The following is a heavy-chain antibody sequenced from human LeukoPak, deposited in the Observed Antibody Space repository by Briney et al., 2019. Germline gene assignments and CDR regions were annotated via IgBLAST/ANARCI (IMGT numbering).Heavy chain of an antibody. J-gene: IGHJ4*02. CDR2: IGGPTET. V-gene: IGHV3-23*01. CDR3: AKDATPRNSIWDYFGK. D-gene: IGHD4-23*01. CDR1: GFSFDICA. Sequence: GGSLSLSCVASGFSFDICAMSWVRQAPGKGPEWVSSIGGPTETFYADSVKGRFTVSRDNSQNTLYLQMNSLRAEDTAVYYCAKDATPRNSIWDYFGKWGQGALVTVST.